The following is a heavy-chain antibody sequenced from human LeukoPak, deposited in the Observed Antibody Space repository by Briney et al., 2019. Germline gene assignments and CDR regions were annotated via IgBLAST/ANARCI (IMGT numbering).Heavy chain of an antibody. V-gene: IGHV4-61*08. CDR2: IYYSGST. D-gene: IGHD3-16*01. J-gene: IGHJ3*02. Sequence: SETLSLTCTVSGGSISSGGYYWSWIRQHPGKGLEWIGYIYYSGSTNYNPSLKSRVTISVGTSKNQFSLKLSSVTAADTAVYFCARDSLRPIWGQGTMVTVSS. CDR1: GGSISSGGYY. CDR3: ARDSLRPI.